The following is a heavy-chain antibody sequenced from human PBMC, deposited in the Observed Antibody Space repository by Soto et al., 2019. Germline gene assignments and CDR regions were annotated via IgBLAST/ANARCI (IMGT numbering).Heavy chain of an antibody. CDR2: ISGSGGST. CDR1: GFTFSSYA. J-gene: IGHJ4*02. V-gene: IGHV3-23*01. D-gene: IGHD3-22*01. Sequence: PGGSLRLSCAASGFTFSSYAMSWVRQAPGKGLEWVSAISGSGGSTYYAESVKGRFTISRDKSKNTLYLQMNSLRAEDTAVYYCAKGFYYNSSGYYPFDYWGQGTLVTVSS. CDR3: AKGFYYNSSGYYPFDY.